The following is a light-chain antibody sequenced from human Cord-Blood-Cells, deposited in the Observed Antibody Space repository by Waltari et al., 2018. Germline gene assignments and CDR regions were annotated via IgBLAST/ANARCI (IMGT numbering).Light chain of an antibody. CDR2: AAS. CDR3: QQSYSTPPT. V-gene: IGKV1-39*01. J-gene: IGKJ4*01. CDR1: QSISSY. Sequence: DIQLTKSPSSLSASVGDRVTLTCRASQSISSYLNWYQQKPGKAPKLLIYAASSLQSGVPSRFSGSGSGTDFTLTISSLQPEDFATYYCQQSYSTPPTFGGGTKVEIK.